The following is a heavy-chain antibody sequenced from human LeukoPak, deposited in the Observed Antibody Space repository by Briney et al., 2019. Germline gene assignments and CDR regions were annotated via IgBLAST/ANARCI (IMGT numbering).Heavy chain of an antibody. J-gene: IGHJ4*02. V-gene: IGHV4-59*01. CDR2: IYYSGST. D-gene: IGHD6-13*01. Sequence: SETLSLTCTVSGGSISSYYWSWIRQPPGKGLGWIGYIYYSGSTNYNPSLKSRVTISVDTSKNQFSLKLSSVTAADTAVYYCARDPIAAAGTVGYFDYWGQGTLVTVSS. CDR1: GGSISSYY. CDR3: ARDPIAAAGTVGYFDY.